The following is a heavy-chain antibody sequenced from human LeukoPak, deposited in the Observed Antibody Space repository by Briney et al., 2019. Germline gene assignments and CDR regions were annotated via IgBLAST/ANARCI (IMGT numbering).Heavy chain of an antibody. Sequence: SETLSLTCTVSGGSISGSSYYWAWVRQPPGKGLEWIGSGFYSGSAYYNPSLKSRVTISVDTSKNQFSLNLSSLTAADTAVYYCARLRGAMTPVTSDFDYWGQGTLVTVSS. CDR3: ARLRGAMTPVTSDFDY. CDR1: GGSISGSSYY. CDR2: GFYSGSA. V-gene: IGHV4-39*01. J-gene: IGHJ4*02. D-gene: IGHD4-17*01.